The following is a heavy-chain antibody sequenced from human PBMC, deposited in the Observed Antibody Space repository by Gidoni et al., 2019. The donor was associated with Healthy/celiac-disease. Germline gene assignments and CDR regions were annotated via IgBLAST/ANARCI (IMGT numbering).Heavy chain of an antibody. J-gene: IGHJ3*02. CDR2: ISGSGGST. V-gene: IGHV3-23*01. CDR1: GFTFSSYG. D-gene: IGHD1-26*01. Sequence: EVHLLESGGGLVQPGGSLRLSCAASGFTFSSYGMSWVRQAPRQGLEWVSAISGSGGSTYYADSVKGRFTISRDNSKNTLYLQMNSLRAEDTAVYYCAKVFWVGATTDAFDIWGQGTMVNVSS. CDR3: AKVFWVGATTDAFDI.